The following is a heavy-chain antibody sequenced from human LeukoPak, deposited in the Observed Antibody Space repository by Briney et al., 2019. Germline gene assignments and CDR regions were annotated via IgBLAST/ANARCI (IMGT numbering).Heavy chain of an antibody. CDR2: MRPNSGKT. CDR1: GYTFINYD. V-gene: IGHV1-8*01. CDR3: ARERGGQAGSYFPS. D-gene: IGHD1-26*01. J-gene: IGHJ4*02. Sequence: ASVKVSCTTSGYTFINYDINWVRQASGQGLEWMGWMRPNSGKTDYAQTFQGRVTMTRNNSKSTVYMEMSSLRVEDTAVYYCARERGGQAGSYFPSWGQGTLVIVSS.